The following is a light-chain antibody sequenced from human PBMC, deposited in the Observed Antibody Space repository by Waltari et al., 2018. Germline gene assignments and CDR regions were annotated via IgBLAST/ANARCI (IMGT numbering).Light chain of an antibody. CDR1: NSNLGRNS. Sequence: QSVLTQAPSASGTPGQGVTISCSGSNSNLGRNSVTWYHQFSGTAPKPLIHSNNQRPSGVPDRFSGSKSGTSASLAISGLQSKDEADYYCASWDDSLSGVVFGGGTKLTVL. CDR3: ASWDDSLSGVV. CDR2: SNN. V-gene: IGLV1-44*01. J-gene: IGLJ3*02.